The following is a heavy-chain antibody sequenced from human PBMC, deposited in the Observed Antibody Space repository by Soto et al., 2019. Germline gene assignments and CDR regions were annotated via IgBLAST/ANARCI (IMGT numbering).Heavy chain of an antibody. Sequence: GASVKVSCKASGYTFTSYYMHWVRQAPGQGLEWMGIINPSGGSTSYAQKFQGRVTMTRDTSTSTVYMELSSLRSEDTAVYYCARAFARGGTAMVTIVDYWGQGTLVTVSS. J-gene: IGHJ4*02. V-gene: IGHV1-46*01. D-gene: IGHD5-18*01. CDR2: INPSGGST. CDR3: ARAFARGGTAMVTIVDY. CDR1: GYTFTSYY.